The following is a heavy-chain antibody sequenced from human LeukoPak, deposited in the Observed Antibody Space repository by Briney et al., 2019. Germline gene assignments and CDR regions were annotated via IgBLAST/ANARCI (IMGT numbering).Heavy chain of an antibody. J-gene: IGHJ6*02. CDR3: ARTQGWGTVRTGYYYGMDV. CDR1: GGSISGCY. D-gene: IGHD4-11*01. Sequence: PSETLSLTCTVSGGSISGCYWSWIRQPPGKGLEWIGYIYYSETYYNPSLKSRVTISLDTSKNQFSLNLRFVTAADTAVYFCARTQGWGTVRTGYYYGMDVWGQGTTVTVSS. CDR2: IYYSET. V-gene: IGHV4-59*08.